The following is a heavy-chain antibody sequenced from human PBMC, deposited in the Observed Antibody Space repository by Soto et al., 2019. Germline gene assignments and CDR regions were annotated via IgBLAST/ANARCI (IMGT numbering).Heavy chain of an antibody. J-gene: IGHJ4*02. D-gene: IGHD6-19*01. V-gene: IGHV1-45*02. Sequence: QMQLVQSGAEVKKTGSSVKVSCKASGYTFTYRYLHWVRQAPGQALEWMGWITPFNGNTNYAQKFQASVTITRDRSMSTDYMELSSLRSEDTAMYYCARSTNQWLDYWGQGTLVTVSS. CDR1: GYTFTYRY. CDR2: ITPFNGNT. CDR3: ARSTNQWLDY.